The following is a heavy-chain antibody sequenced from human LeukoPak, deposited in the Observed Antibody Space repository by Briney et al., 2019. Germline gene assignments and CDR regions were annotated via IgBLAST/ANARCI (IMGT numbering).Heavy chain of an antibody. CDR2: IYYSGST. D-gene: IGHD2-8*01. CDR1: GGSISSYH. CDR3: ARGQSGGYCTNGVCYMGWFDP. J-gene: IGHJ5*02. V-gene: IGHV4-59*01. Sequence: SENLSLNCTVSGGSISSYHWSWIRQPPGKGLEWIGYIYYSGSTNYNPSLKSRVTISVDTSKNQFSLKLSSVTAADTAVYYCARGQSGGYCTNGVCYMGWFDPWGQGTLVTVSS.